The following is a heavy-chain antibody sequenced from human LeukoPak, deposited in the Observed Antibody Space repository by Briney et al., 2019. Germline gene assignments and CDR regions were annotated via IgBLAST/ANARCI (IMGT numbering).Heavy chain of an antibody. CDR2: IYYSGST. D-gene: IGHD5-18*01. CDR3: ARGRQPLGYYYMDV. CDR1: GGSISSGGYY. Sequence: SETLSLTCTVSGGSISSGGYYWSWIRQHPGKGLEWIGYIYYSGSTYYNPSLKSRVTISVDTSKNQFSLKLSSVTAADTAVYYCARGRQPLGYYYMDVWGKGTTVTVSS. V-gene: IGHV4-31*03. J-gene: IGHJ6*03.